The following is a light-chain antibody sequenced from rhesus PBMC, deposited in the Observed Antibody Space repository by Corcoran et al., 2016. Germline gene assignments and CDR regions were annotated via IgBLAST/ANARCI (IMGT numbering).Light chain of an antibody. CDR3: QQYNSRPYN. CDR1: QSISRW. Sequence: DIQMTQSPSSLSASLGDTVTITCRASQSISRWLAWYQPKPGKAPNLLIFAASTWQGGVPSRFRGSGSGTNFTLTISSLQSEDSAAYFCQQYNSRPYNVGQGIKVEIK. V-gene: IGKV1-22*01. J-gene: IGKJ2*01. CDR2: AAS.